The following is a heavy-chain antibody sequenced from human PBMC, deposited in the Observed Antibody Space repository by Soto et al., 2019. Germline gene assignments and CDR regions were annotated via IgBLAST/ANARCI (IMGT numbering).Heavy chain of an antibody. CDR2: IFYTGTT. CDR3: ARLIARPTREIFDS. D-gene: IGHD1-26*01. Sequence: SETLSLTCTVSRASIASGGYYWSWIRQHPGKGLEWVGTIFYTGTTFYNPSLGSRLTMSLNAPKSQFFLKLTSATAADTGLYYCARLIARPTREIFDSWGQGVLVTVSS. J-gene: IGHJ4*02. V-gene: IGHV4-31*03. CDR1: RASIASGGYY.